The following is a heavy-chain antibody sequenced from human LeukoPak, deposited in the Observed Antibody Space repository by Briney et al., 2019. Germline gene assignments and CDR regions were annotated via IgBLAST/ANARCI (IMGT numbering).Heavy chain of an antibody. J-gene: IGHJ4*02. CDR1: GFTVSSNY. CDR3: AKAQAYYYGSGSYYNDYFDY. V-gene: IGHV3-53*01. CDR2: IYRGGST. Sequence: PGGSLRLSCAASGFTVSSNYMSWVRQAPGKGLEWVSVIYRGGSTYYADSVKGRFTISRDNSKNTLYLQMNSLRAEDTAVYYCAKAQAYYYGSGSYYNDYFDYWGQGTLVTVSS. D-gene: IGHD3-10*01.